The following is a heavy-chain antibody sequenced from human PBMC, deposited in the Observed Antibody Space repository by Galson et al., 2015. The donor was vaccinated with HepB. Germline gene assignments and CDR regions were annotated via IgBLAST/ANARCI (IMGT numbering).Heavy chain of an antibody. V-gene: IGHV4-59*12. Sequence: ETLSLTCTVSGGSISSYYWSWIRQPPGKGLEWIGYIYYSGSTNYNPSLKSRVTISVGTSKNQFSLKLSSVTAADTAVYYCARGWGGRYFDWGRWFDPWGQGTLVTVSS. CDR1: GGSISSYY. D-gene: IGHD3-9*01. CDR2: IYYSGST. CDR3: ARGWGGRYFDWGRWFDP. J-gene: IGHJ5*02.